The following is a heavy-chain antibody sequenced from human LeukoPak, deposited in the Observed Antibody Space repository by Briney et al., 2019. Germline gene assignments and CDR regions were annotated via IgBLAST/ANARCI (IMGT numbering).Heavy chain of an antibody. D-gene: IGHD4-23*01. CDR2: IYYSGST. CDR3: ARSPVVAPYWYYYYGMDV. V-gene: IGHV4-59*08. Sequence: SETLSLTCAVYGGSFSGYYWSWIRQPPGKGLEWIGYIYYSGSTNYNPSLKSRVTISVDTSKNQFSLKLSSVTAADTAVYYCARSPVVAPYWYYYYGMDVWGQGTTVTVSS. J-gene: IGHJ6*02. CDR1: GGSFSGYY.